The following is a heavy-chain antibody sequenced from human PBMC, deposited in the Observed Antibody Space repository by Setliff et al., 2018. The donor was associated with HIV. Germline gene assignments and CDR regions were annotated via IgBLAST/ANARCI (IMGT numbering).Heavy chain of an antibody. CDR1: GGTLSNYV. V-gene: IGHV1-69*13. CDR3: GAGQHSYSYLGYYYSGVDV. Sequence: SVKVSCKTSGGTLSNYVITWVRQAPGQGLGWMGMIIPMYNIPAYAQKFQGRVTFTADESTSTAYMELSSLRSDDTAIYYCGAGQHSYSYLGYYYSGVDVWGQGTTVTVS. CDR2: IIPMYNIP. J-gene: IGHJ6*02. D-gene: IGHD3-10*01.